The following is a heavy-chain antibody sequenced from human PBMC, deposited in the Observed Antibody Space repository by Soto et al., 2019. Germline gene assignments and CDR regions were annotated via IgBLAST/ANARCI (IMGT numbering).Heavy chain of an antibody. CDR1: GGSVSGGSYF. CDR2: FYYSGST. CDR3: ARVPTP. V-gene: IGHV4-61*01. J-gene: IGHJ5*02. Sequence: SETLSLTCTVSGGSVSGGSYFWSWVRQPPGKGLEWIGYFYYSGSTKYNPSLKSRVTILVDRSKNQFSLKLNSVTAADTAVYYCARVPTPWGQGTLVTVSS.